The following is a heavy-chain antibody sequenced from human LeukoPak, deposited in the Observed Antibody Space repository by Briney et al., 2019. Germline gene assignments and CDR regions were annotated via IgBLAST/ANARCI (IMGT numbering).Heavy chain of an antibody. CDR1: GFTFSSYG. CDR2: IWYDGSNK. J-gene: IGHJ5*02. CDR3: ARVGYYGSGTTFDP. D-gene: IGHD3-10*01. Sequence: GRSLRLSCAASGFTFSSYGMHWVRQAPGKGLEGVAVIWYDGSNKYYADSVKGRFTISRDNSKNTLYLQMNSLRAEDTAVYYCARVGYYGSGTTFDPWGQGTLVTVSS. V-gene: IGHV3-33*01.